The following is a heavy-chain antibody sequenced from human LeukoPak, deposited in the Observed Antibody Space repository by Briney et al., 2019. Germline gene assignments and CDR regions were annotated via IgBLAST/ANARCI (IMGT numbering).Heavy chain of an antibody. V-gene: IGHV3-7*01. CDR1: GFTFSNYY. D-gene: IGHD1-26*01. CDR3: ARDREVGATIHDY. Sequence: GGSLRLSCAASGFTFSNYYMSWVRQVPGKGLEWVANIKPDGSDKSYADSVKGRFNISRDNADNSLYLQLNSLRVDDTAVYFCARDREVGATIHDYWGQGTLVTVSS. CDR2: IKPDGSDK. J-gene: IGHJ4*02.